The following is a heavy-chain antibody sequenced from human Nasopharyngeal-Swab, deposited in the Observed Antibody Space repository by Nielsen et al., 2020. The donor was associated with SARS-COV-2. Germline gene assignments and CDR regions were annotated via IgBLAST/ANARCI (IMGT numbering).Heavy chain of an antibody. Sequence: SETLSLTCAVFGGSFSGYYWSWIRQPPGEGLEWIGEINHSGSTNYNPSLKSRVTISVDTSKNQFSLKLSSVTAADTAVYYCARGRVGATSKKNWFDPWGQGTLVTVSS. D-gene: IGHD1-26*01. CDR1: GGSFSGYY. J-gene: IGHJ5*02. CDR3: ARGRVGATSKKNWFDP. V-gene: IGHV4-34*01. CDR2: INHSGST.